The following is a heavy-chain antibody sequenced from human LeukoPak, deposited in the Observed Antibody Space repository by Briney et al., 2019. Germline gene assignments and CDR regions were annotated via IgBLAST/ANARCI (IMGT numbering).Heavy chain of an antibody. CDR2: IDYSGST. J-gene: IGHJ4*02. Sequence: SETLSLTCTVSGGSISSYYWTWIRQPPGKRLEWIGYIDYSGSTNYNPSLKSRVTISLDTSKNQFSLTLNSVTTADTAVYYCSRGQYRHDYWGQGTLVTVSS. V-gene: IGHV4-59*01. CDR3: SRGQYRHDY. CDR1: GGSISSYY. D-gene: IGHD2-2*01.